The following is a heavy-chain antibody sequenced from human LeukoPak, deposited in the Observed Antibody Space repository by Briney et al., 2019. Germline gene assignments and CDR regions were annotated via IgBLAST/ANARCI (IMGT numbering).Heavy chain of an antibody. CDR2: IRGRSDTT. J-gene: IGHJ4*02. CDR1: GFTFTMFS. V-gene: IGHV3-48*01. Sequence: GGSLRLSCAASGFTFTMFSMNWLRQAPGKGLEWIAFIRGRSDTTYYADSVQGRFTISRDNAEDSVYLQMNSLRAEDTAVYYCARGSRDGYNCGYWGQGTLVTVSS. D-gene: IGHD5-24*01. CDR3: ARGSRDGYNCGY.